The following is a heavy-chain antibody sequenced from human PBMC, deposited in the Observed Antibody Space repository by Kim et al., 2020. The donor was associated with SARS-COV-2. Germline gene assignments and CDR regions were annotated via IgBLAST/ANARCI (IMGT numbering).Heavy chain of an antibody. V-gene: IGHV3-11*03. CDR2: ISRSSSYT. J-gene: IGHJ6*02. D-gene: IGHD3-22*01. Sequence: GGSLRLSCAASGFTFSYYYMSWIRQAPGKGLEWVSYISRSSSYTNYADSVKGRFTISRDNAKNSLYLQMNSLRAEDTAVYYCATTMMAADAYFYYGMDVWGQGTTVTVSS. CDR1: GFTFSYYY. CDR3: ATTMMAADAYFYYGMDV.